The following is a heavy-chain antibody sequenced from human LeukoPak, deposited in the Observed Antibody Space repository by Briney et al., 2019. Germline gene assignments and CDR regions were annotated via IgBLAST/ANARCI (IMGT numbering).Heavy chain of an antibody. D-gene: IGHD6-19*01. Sequence: GGSLRLSCEASGFNFRGYGMHWVRQAPGKGLEWVALVSKDGANKWYGDSVKGRFTISRDNAKNSLYLQMNSLRAEDTAVYYCARVEAVAGDYFDYWGQGTLVTVSS. CDR2: VSKDGANK. CDR1: GFNFRGYG. J-gene: IGHJ4*02. V-gene: IGHV3-30*04. CDR3: ARVEAVAGDYFDY.